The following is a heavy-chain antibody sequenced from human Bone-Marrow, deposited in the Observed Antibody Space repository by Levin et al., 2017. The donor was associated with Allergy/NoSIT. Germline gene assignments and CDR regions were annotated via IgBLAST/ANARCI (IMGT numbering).Heavy chain of an antibody. CDR1: GFTFSSYG. Sequence: GGSLRLSCAASGFTFSSYGMHWVRQAPGKGLEWVAVIWYDGSNKYYADSVKGRFTISRDNSKNTLYLQMNSLRAEDTAVYYCARGDRRFEAVAAFFDYWGQGTLVTVSS. CDR2: IWYDGSNK. J-gene: IGHJ4*02. V-gene: IGHV3-33*01. D-gene: IGHD6-19*01. CDR3: ARGDRRFEAVAAFFDY.